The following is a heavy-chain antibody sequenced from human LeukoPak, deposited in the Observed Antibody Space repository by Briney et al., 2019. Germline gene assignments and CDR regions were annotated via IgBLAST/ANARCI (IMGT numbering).Heavy chain of an antibody. D-gene: IGHD3-10*01. V-gene: IGHV4-34*01. CDR3: ARRSGRYYYGSGSSYFDY. Sequence: SETLSLTCAADGGSISGYYWSWLRQPPGKGLEGIAVINPRGSTNYNPSLKSRVTISVDTSKNQFSLKLSSATAADTAVYYCARRSGRYYYGSGSSYFDYWGQGTLVTVSS. CDR1: GGSISGYY. J-gene: IGHJ4*02. CDR2: INPRGST.